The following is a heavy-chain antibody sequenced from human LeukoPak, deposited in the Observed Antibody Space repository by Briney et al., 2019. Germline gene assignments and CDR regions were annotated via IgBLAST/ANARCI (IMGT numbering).Heavy chain of an antibody. CDR3: AKGATVATSLDL. J-gene: IGHJ5*02. CDR1: GFTFSSYG. D-gene: IGHD5-12*01. CDR2: ISYDGSNK. V-gene: IGHV3-30*18. Sequence: GRSLRLSCAASGFTFSSYGIHWVRQAPGKGLEWVAFISYDGSNKNYADSVKGRFTISRDSSRNTVYLQMNSLRPEDTAVYNCAKGATVATSLDLWGQGTLVTVSS.